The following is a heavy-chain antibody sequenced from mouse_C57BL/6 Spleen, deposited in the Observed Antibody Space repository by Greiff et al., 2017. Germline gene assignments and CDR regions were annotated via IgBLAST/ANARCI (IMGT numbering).Heavy chain of an antibody. J-gene: IGHJ4*01. V-gene: IGHV1-54*01. CDR1: GYAFTNYL. Sequence: QVQLQQSGAELVRPGTSVKVSCKASGYAFTNYLIEWVKQRPGQGLEWIGVINPGSGGTKYNEKFKGKATLTADKSSSTAYMQLSSLTSEDSAVYFCARRSLSGYSYYAMDYWGQGTSVTVSS. CDR2: INPGSGGT. CDR3: ARRSLSGYSYYAMDY. D-gene: IGHD3-2*02.